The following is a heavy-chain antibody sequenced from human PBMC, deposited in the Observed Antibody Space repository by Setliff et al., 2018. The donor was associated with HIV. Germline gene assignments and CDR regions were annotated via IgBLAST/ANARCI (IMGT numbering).Heavy chain of an antibody. J-gene: IGHJ6*03. CDR3: ARIGPDYDILTGYRDYYYMDV. V-gene: IGHV1-18*01. CDR2: IRPYNGNT. D-gene: IGHD3-9*01. CDR1: DHTFSSYD. Sequence: ASVKVSCKASDHTFSSYDVTWVRQAPGQGLEWMGWIRPYNGNTNYAQKFQGRVTMTTETSTSTAYMDLRSLRSDDTAVYYCARIGPDYDILTGYRDYYYMDVWGKGTTVTVS.